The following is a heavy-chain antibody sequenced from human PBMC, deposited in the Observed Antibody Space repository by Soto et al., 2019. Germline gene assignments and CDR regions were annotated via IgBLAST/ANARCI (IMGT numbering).Heavy chain of an antibody. J-gene: IGHJ5*02. Sequence: EVLLLGSGGDLVQPGGSLRLSCSASGFNFGSNSMAWVRQAPGKGLEYVASISDTSHRIFHADPLKGRFTISRDNSRNRLYLEMKSLRAEDTALYYCVILADGKFDLWGQGTLVIVSS. D-gene: IGHD6-19*01. CDR2: ISDTSHRI. V-gene: IGHV3-23*01. CDR3: VILADGKFDL. CDR1: GFNFGSNS.